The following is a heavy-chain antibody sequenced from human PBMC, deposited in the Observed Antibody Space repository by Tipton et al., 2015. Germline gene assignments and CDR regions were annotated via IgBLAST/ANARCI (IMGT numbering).Heavy chain of an antibody. CDR3: ARTGGYYDSSGFLFDY. Sequence: TLSLTCTVSAGSISSGGYYWSWIRQHPEKGLEWIGHIYYSGTTYYNPSLKSRVTISVDTSKNQVSLKLSSVTAADTAVYYCARTGGYYDSSGFLFDYWGQGTLVTVSS. J-gene: IGHJ4*02. CDR2: IYYSGTT. D-gene: IGHD3-22*01. V-gene: IGHV4-31*03. CDR1: AGSISSGGYY.